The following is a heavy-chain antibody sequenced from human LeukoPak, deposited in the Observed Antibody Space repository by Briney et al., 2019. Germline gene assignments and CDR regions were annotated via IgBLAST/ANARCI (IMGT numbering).Heavy chain of an antibody. J-gene: IGHJ5*02. V-gene: IGHV4-39*01. CDR3: ARREHIVVVTAIHNRFDP. CDR2: IYYSGST. Sequence: SETLSLTCTVSGGSISSSSYYWGWIRQPPGKGLEWIGSIYYSGSTYYNPSLKSRVTLSVDTSKNQFSLKLSCVTAADTAVYYCARREHIVVVTAIHNRFDPWGQGTLVTVSS. CDR1: GGSISSSSYY. D-gene: IGHD2-21*02.